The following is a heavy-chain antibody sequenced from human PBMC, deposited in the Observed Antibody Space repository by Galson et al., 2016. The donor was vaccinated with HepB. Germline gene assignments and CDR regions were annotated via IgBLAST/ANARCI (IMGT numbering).Heavy chain of an antibody. CDR2: SSGRGTE. Sequence: SLRLSCAASGFTFTNYWMSWVRQAPGKGLEWVAASSGRGTEYYAGSVRGRFTVSRDNSKNTLYLQLNGLSDEDTAIYYWAKPRGHPVNSYYFDYWGQGALVTVSS. CDR1: GFTFTNYW. D-gene: IGHD5-12*01. V-gene: IGHV3-23*01. J-gene: IGHJ4*02. CDR3: AKPRGHPVNSYYFDY.